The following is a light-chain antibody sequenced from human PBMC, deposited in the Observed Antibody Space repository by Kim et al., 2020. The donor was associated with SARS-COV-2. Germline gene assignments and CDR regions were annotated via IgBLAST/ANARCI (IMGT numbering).Light chain of an antibody. CDR2: ETS. CDR3: QQYNSYSPYT. V-gene: IGKV1-5*01. Sequence: SEGDRVTVTGRASQGISRWLAWYQKKPGKAPKLLVYETSSLESGVPSSFSGSGSGTECTLTISSLQPDDFATYYSQQYNSYSPYTFGQGTKLEI. CDR1: QGISRW. J-gene: IGKJ2*01.